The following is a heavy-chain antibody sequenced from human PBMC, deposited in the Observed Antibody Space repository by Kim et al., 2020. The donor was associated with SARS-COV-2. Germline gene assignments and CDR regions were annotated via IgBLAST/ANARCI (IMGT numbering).Heavy chain of an antibody. Sequence: GGSLRLSCAASGFSFSNYAMNWVRQAPGKGLVWVSGIRGSGDSTYYADSVKGRFTISRDNSKNTLYLQMNSPGAEDTAVYYCAKAGGSSYYNQFDYWGQGTQVTVSS. J-gene: IGHJ4*02. CDR1: GFSFSNYA. V-gene: IGHV3-23*01. CDR2: IRGSGDST. D-gene: IGHD3-22*01. CDR3: AKAGGSSYYNQFDY.